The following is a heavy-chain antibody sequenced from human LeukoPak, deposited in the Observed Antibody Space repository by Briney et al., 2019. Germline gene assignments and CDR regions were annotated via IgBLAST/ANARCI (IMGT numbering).Heavy chain of an antibody. CDR1: GFIVSANY. D-gene: IGHD2-21*02. CDR2: IYSGGTT. J-gene: IGHJ3*01. V-gene: IGHV3-53*01. Sequence: PGGSLRLSCAASGFIVSANYMSWVRQAPGKGLEWVSVIYSGGTTYHADSVKGRFTISRDNSKNTLYLQMNSLRAEDTAVYYCARDLTADSYAFDVWGQGTMVTVSS. CDR3: ARDLTADSYAFDV.